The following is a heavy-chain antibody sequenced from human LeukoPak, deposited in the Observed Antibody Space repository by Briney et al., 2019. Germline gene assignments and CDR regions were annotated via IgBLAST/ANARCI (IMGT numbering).Heavy chain of an antibody. D-gene: IGHD6-13*01. Sequence: GGSLRLSCAASGFTVSSNYMSWVRQAPGKGLEWVSVIYSGGSTYYADSVKGRFTISRDNSKNTLYLQMNSLRAEDTAVYYCARDARVIAAAGRGWYWFDPWGQGTLVTVSS. CDR3: ARDARVIAAAGRGWYWFDP. CDR2: IYSGGST. J-gene: IGHJ5*02. V-gene: IGHV3-66*01. CDR1: GFTVSSNY.